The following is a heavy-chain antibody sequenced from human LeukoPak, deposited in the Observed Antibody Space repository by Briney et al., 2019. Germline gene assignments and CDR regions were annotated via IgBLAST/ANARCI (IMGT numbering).Heavy chain of an antibody. CDR1: GFTFRSHA. V-gene: IGHV3-23*01. J-gene: IGHJ4*02. CDR3: AKDFRIGYSAHFDY. D-gene: IGHD2-21*01. CDR2: IYENGGTT. Sequence: GGSLRLSCVGSGFTFRSHAMSWVRQAPEKGLEFVSGIYENGGTTYYADSVKGRFSISRDNSKNTLYLQMDSLRSEDTAVYYCAKDFRIGYSAHFDYWGQGALVTVSS.